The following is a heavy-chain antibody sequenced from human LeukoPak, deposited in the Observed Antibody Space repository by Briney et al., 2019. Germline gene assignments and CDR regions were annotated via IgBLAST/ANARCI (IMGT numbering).Heavy chain of an antibody. CDR3: DRIYYYGGSGRFDY. CDR2: ISRTTGTR. V-gene: IGHV3-48*01. D-gene: IGHD3-22*01. J-gene: IGHJ4*02. Sequence: GGSLRLSCIGSGFIFSSYSMIWVRQAPGRGLEWISYISRTTGTRHYADSVKGRFTISRDDAKNSLFLQLTSLRADDTALYYCDRIYYYGGSGRFDYWGQVTLVTVYS. CDR1: GFIFSSYS.